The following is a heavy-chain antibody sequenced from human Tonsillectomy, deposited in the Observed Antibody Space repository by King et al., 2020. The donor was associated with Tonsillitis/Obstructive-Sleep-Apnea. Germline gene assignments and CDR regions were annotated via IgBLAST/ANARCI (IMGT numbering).Heavy chain of an antibody. D-gene: IGHD3-3*01. V-gene: IGHV4-59*01. CDR1: GGSISSYY. Sequence: QLQESGPGLVNPSETLSLTCTVSGGSISSYYWSWIRQPPGKGLEWIGYIYYSGSTNYNPSLKSRVTISVDTSKNQFSLKLSTVTAADTAVYYCARDRTVLDYYYYGMDVWGQGTTVTVSS. CDR3: ARDRTVLDYYYYGMDV. J-gene: IGHJ6*02. CDR2: IYYSGST.